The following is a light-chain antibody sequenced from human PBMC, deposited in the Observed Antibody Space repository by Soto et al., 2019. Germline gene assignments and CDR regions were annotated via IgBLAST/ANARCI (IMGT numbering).Light chain of an antibody. CDR3: QQYGTTPWT. CDR2: GTS. Sequence: EIVLTQSPGTLSLSPGERATLSCRASQSVPNYYLAWYQQKPGQAPRLLISGTSSRATGIPDRFSGSGAGTDFTLTISRLEPEDFAVYYCQQYGTTPWTFGQGTKV. CDR1: QSVPNYY. V-gene: IGKV3-20*01. J-gene: IGKJ1*01.